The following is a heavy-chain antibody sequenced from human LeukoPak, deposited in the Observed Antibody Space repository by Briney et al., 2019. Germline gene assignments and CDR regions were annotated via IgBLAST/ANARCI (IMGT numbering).Heavy chain of an antibody. V-gene: IGHV3-7*03. CDR1: GFTFSNYW. D-gene: IGHD1-20*01. CDR3: AVPYNWDDAFDI. Sequence: GGYLRLSCEGSGFTFSNYWMGWVRQAPGKGLQWVANIKTDGSEKYYVDSVKGRFTISRDNSKNTLYLQMNSLRAEDTAVYYCAVPYNWDDAFDIWGQGTMVTVSS. CDR2: IKTDGSEK. J-gene: IGHJ3*02.